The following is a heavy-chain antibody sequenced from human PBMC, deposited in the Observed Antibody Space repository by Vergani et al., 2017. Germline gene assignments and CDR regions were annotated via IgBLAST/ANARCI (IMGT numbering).Heavy chain of an antibody. CDR2: INHSGST. D-gene: IGHD1-26*01. V-gene: IGHV4-34*01. J-gene: IGHJ4*02. CDR1: GGSFSGYY. CDR3: ARGRGRVGARD. Sequence: QVQLQESGPGLVKPSGTLSLTCAVYGGSFSGYYWSWIRPPPGKGLEWIGEINHSGSTNDNPSLKSRVTISVDTSKNQFSLKLSSVTAADTAVYYCARGRGRVGARDWGQGTLVTVSS.